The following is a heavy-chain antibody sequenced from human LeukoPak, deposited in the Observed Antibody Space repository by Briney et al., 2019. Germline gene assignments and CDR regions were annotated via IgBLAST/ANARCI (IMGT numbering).Heavy chain of an antibody. D-gene: IGHD4/OR15-4a*01. CDR3: ARSTTIRYYYYGMDV. CDR1: GFSLSTSGMC. J-gene: IGHJ6*02. Sequence: SGPALVKPTQTLTLPRTFSGFSLSTSGMCVSCIRQPPGRALEWLAPIEWDDDKYYSTSLKTRLTISTDTSKNQVVLTMPNMDPVDTATYYCARSTTIRYYYYGMDVWGQGTTVTVSS. V-gene: IGHV2-70*01. CDR2: IEWDDDK.